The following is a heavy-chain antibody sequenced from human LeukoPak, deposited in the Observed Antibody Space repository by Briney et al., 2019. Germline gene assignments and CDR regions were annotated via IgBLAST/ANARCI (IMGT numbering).Heavy chain of an antibody. CDR2: IKQDGSEK. D-gene: IGHD1-26*01. CDR3: ARGGSYYLGIDY. CDR1: GFTFSSYW. Sequence: GGSLRLSCGASGFTFSSYWMSWVRQAPGKGLEWVANIKQDGSEKYYVDSVKGRFTISKDNAKNSLYLQMNSLRAEDTAVYYCARGGSYYLGIDYWGQGTLVTVSS. J-gene: IGHJ4*02. V-gene: IGHV3-7*01.